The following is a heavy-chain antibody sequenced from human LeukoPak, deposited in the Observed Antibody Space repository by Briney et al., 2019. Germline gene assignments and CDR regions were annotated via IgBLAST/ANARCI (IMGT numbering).Heavy chain of an antibody. V-gene: IGHV1-8*01. CDR1: GYTFTSYD. D-gene: IGHD2-15*01. J-gene: IGHJ1*01. Sequence: ASVKVSCKASGYTFTSYDFNWVRQATGQRPEWMGWMSPNSGDTGYAQKFQDRVTMTRNTSISTVYMELSSLRSEDTAVYYCARDGCSGGSCYGEYFQHWGQGTLVTVSS. CDR2: MSPNSGDT. CDR3: ARDGCSGGSCYGEYFQH.